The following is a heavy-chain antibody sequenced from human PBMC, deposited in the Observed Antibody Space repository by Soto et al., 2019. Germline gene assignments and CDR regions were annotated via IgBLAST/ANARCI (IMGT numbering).Heavy chain of an antibody. V-gene: IGHV1-69*04. CDR2: IIPILGIA. D-gene: IGHD3-22*01. CDR3: AREGGTDSSGYSNPNYYYGMDV. Sequence: APVKVSCKASGGTFRSYTISWVRQAPGQGLEWMGRIIPILGIANYAQKFQGRVTITADKSTSTAYMELSSLRSEDTAVYYCAREGGTDSSGYSNPNYYYGMDVWGQGTTVTVSS. J-gene: IGHJ6*02. CDR1: GGTFRSYT.